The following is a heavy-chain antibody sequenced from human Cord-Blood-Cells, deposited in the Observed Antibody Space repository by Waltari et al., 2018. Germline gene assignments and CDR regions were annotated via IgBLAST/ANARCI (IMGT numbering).Heavy chain of an antibody. J-gene: IGHJ4*02. V-gene: IGHV3-30-3*01. CDR1: GFRFSCYA. CDR2: ISYYGSNK. D-gene: IGHD6-19*01. Sequence: QVKLVESGGGVVQPGRSLGRSVAASGFRFSCYALHWLLQAPGKVLEWVAFISYYGSNKYYADSVKGRFTISRDNSKNTLYLQMNSLRAEDTAVYYCARGGGAGRFDYWGQGTLVTVSS. CDR3: ARGGGAGRFDY.